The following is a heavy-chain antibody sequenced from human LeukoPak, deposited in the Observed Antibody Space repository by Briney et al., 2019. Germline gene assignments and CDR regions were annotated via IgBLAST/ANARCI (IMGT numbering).Heavy chain of an antibody. V-gene: IGHV3-48*03. D-gene: IGHD5-12*01. CDR1: GFTFSSYD. J-gene: IGHJ4*02. CDR2: ISSSSNTI. CDR3: ARGVATITRRYFDY. Sequence: PGGSLRLSCAASGFTFSSYDMNWVRQAPGKGLEWVSYISSSSNTIYYADSVKGRFTISRDNAKNSLYLQMDSLRAEDTALYYCARGVATITRRYFDYWGQGTLVTVSS.